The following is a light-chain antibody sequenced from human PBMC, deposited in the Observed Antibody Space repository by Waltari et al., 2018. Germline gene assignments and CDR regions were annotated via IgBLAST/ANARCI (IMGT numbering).Light chain of an antibody. J-gene: IGLJ2*01. Sequence: QLVLTQSPSASASLGASVKLTCTLSSGHSSYAIAWHQQQPEKGPRYLMKLNSDGSHSKGDGIPYRLSGSSSGAEHYLTISSLQSEDEADYYCQTWGTGIVVFGGGTMLTVL. CDR3: QTWGTGIVV. V-gene: IGLV4-69*01. CDR2: LNSDGSH. CDR1: SGHSSYA.